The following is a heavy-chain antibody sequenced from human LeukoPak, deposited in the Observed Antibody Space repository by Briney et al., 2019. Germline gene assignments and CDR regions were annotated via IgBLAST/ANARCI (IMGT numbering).Heavy chain of an antibody. CDR3: ARGMSGYTEDPFDI. CDR1: GYTFTSYS. J-gene: IGHJ3*02. D-gene: IGHD3-3*01. V-gene: IGHV1-18*01. Sequence: GASVKVSCTASGYTFTSYSINWVRQAPGQGLEWMAWISAYNGNTNYAQKFQGRVTLTRDTYTSTAYMELRSLRSDDTAVYFCARGMSGYTEDPFDIWGQGTVVTVSS. CDR2: ISAYNGNT.